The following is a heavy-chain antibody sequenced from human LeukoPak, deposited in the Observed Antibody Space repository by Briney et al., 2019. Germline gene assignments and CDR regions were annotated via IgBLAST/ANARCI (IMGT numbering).Heavy chain of an antibody. D-gene: IGHD6-13*01. CDR2: ISYDGSNK. V-gene: IGHV3-30*18. CDR1: GFTFSSYG. Sequence: GGSLRLSCAASGFTFSSYGMHWVRQAPGKGLEWVAVISYDGSNKYYADSVKGRFTISRDNSKNTLYLQMNSLRAEDTAVYYCAKDEAADHYFDYWGQGTLVTVSS. J-gene: IGHJ4*02. CDR3: AKDEAADHYFDY.